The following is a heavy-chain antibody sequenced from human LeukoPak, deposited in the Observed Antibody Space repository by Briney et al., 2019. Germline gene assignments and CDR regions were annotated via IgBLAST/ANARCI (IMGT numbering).Heavy chain of an antibody. D-gene: IGHD6-13*01. CDR2: INPNGGGT. Sequence: ASVKVSCKASGYSFTSYYIHWVRQAPGQGLEWMAMINPNGGGTSYAQKFQGRVTMTRDMSTTTVYMELSSLRSEDTAVYYCARDWPVRSSWGGGSFDYWGQGTLVTVSS. V-gene: IGHV1-46*01. J-gene: IGHJ4*02. CDR1: GYSFTSYY. CDR3: ARDWPVRSSWGGGSFDY.